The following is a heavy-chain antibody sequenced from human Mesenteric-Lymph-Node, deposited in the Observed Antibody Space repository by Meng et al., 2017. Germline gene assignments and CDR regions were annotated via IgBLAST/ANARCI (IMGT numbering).Heavy chain of an antibody. CDR3: AKDRIRFMIVVAPFDY. CDR2: ISGSGDNA. CDR1: GFTFSTYA. J-gene: IGHJ4*02. D-gene: IGHD3-22*01. V-gene: IGHV3-23*01. Sequence: GESLKISCAASGFTFSTYAMSWVRQTPGKGLEWVSSISGSGDNAFHAASVKGRFTISRDNSKNTLFLQMNSLRAEDTALYYCAKDRIRFMIVVAPFDYWGQGTLVTVSS.